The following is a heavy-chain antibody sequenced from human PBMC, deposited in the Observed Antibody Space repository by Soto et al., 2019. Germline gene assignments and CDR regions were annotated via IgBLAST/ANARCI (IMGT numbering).Heavy chain of an antibody. D-gene: IGHD2-2*01. CDR3: ARDRGYYANDYYYTAMDV. J-gene: IGHJ6*02. CDR2: IRGFSPYT. CDR1: GFTFRTYT. V-gene: IGHV3-21*01. Sequence: EVQLVESGGGLVKPGGSLRLSCISSGFTFRTYTMNWVRQAPGKGLEWVSGIRGFSPYTFYAESVKGRFTISRDNAKNSLYLQMNSLRAEDTAVYYCARDRGYYANDYYYTAMDVWGQGTTVTVSS.